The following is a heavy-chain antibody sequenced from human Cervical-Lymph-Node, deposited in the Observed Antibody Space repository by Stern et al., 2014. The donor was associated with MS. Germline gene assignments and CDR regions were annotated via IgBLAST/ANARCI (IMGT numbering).Heavy chain of an antibody. J-gene: IGHJ6*02. CDR1: GFSVSSNF. D-gene: IGHD2-15*01. CDR2: VYSGGSK. Sequence: VQLGQSGGGLIQSGGALTLSCAASGFSVSSNFMSWVRQAPGKGLEWVSVVYSGGSKSYADSVKGRFTISRDSSKNTLYLHMNTLRVEDTAVYYCARYCSVGSCYSVDVWGQGTTVTVSS. V-gene: IGHV3-53*01. CDR3: ARYCSVGSCYSVDV.